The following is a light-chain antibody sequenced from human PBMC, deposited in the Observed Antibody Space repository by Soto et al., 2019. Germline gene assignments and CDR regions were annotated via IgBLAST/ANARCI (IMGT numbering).Light chain of an antibody. J-gene: IGKJ2*01. CDR1: QSVSSN. V-gene: IGKV3-15*01. Sequence: EIVMTQSPATLSVSPGERATLSCRASQSVSSNLAWYQQKPGQAPRLLIYGASTRATGIPARFSGSGSGTAFTPTISSLQSEDVAVYYCQQYNNWAMYTFGQGTKLEIK. CDR3: QQYNNWAMYT. CDR2: GAS.